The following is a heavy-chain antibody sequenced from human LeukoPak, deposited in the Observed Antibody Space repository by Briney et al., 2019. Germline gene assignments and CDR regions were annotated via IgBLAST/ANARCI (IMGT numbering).Heavy chain of an antibody. CDR1: GFTFSDYY. V-gene: IGHV3-11*01. CDR2: ISSSGSTI. Sequence: GGSLRLSCAASGFTFSDYYMSWIRQAPGKGLEWVSYISSSGSTIYYADSVKGRFTISRDNAKNSLYLQMNSLRAEDTAVYYCARLYYYGSGDAFDIWGQGTMVTVSS. J-gene: IGHJ3*02. D-gene: IGHD3-10*01. CDR3: ARLYYYGSGDAFDI.